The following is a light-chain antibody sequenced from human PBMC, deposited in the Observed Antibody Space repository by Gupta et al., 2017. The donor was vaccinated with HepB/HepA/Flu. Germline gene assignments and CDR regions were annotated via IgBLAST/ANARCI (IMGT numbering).Light chain of an antibody. CDR1: SGINIGSST. Sequence: QAVLTQPSSLSASPGASASLTCTLRSGINIGSSTIYWYQQKPGSPPQYLLRYKSDSDKQQGSGVPSRFSGYKDASDNEGILLISGLQSEEEADDFCMIWHNDASRFGGGTKLTV. CDR2: YKSDSDK. V-gene: IGLV5-45*02. CDR3: MIWHNDASR. J-gene: IGLJ2*01.